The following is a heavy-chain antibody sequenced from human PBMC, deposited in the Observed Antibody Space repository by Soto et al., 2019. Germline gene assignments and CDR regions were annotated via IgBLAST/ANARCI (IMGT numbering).Heavy chain of an antibody. CDR3: VRCNTDGVGRLDY. CDR2: ISYDGRGS. Sequence: QVQLVESGGGVVQPGTSLRLSCAASGITFSAYAMHWVRQAPGKGLEWVARISYDGRGSYTADSVKGRFTISRDNSRSTMYLRMNSMRTEATAMYYCVRCNTDGVGRLDYGGQGALGSFSS. V-gene: IGHV3-30*04. J-gene: IGHJ4*02. CDR1: GITFSAYA. D-gene: IGHD2-8*01.